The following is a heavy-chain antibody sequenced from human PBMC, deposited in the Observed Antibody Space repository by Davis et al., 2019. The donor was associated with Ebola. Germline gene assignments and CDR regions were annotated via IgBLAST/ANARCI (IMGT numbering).Heavy chain of an antibody. CDR2: IKSKTDGGTT. CDR3: AKVCLDQIGFHKRLPVAGIDY. Sequence: PGGSLRLSCAASGFTFSNAWMSWVRQAPGKGLEWVGRIKSKTDGGTTDYAAPVKGRFTISRDNSKNTLYLQMNSLRAEDTAVYYCAKVCLDQIGFHKRLPVAGIDYWGQGTLVTVSS. CDR1: GFTFSNAW. D-gene: IGHD6-19*01. J-gene: IGHJ4*02. V-gene: IGHV3-15*01.